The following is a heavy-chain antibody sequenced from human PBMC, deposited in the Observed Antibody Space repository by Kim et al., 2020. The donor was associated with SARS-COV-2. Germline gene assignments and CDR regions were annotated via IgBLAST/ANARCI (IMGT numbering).Heavy chain of an antibody. V-gene: IGHV1-2*02. CDR3: ARPKGEIYNWFDP. CDR2: INPNSGGT. D-gene: IGHD1-26*01. J-gene: IGHJ5*02. CDR1: GYTFTGYY. Sequence: ASVKVSCKASGYTFTGYYMHWVRQAPGQGLEWMGWINPNSGGTNYAQKFQGRVTMTRDTSISTAYMELSRLRSDDTAVYYCARPKGEIYNWFDPWGQGTLVTVSS.